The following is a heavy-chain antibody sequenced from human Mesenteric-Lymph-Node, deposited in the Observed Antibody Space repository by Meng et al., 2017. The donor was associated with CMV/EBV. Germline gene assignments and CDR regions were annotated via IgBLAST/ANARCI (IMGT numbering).Heavy chain of an antibody. D-gene: IGHD2-2*01. CDR3: ARDLPRHVVVVPAATAWFDP. Sequence: GGSLRLSCAASGFTFSSYWMSWVRQAPGKGLAWVANIKQDGSEKYYVDSVKGRFTISRDNAKNSLYLQMNSLRAEDTAVYYCARDLPRHVVVVPAATAWFDPWGQGTLVTVSS. J-gene: IGHJ5*02. V-gene: IGHV3-7*01. CDR1: GFTFSSYW. CDR2: IKQDGSEK.